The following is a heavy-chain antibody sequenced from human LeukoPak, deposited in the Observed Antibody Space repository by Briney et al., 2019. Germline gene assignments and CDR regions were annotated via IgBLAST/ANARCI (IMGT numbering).Heavy chain of an antibody. J-gene: IGHJ4*02. Sequence: GGSLRLSCAASGFTFSSYAMNWVRQAPGKGLEWVSYISSSSSTIYYADFVEGRFTISRDNAKNSLYLQMSSVRDDDTAVYYCARGGTISWYFNYWGQGTLVTVSS. D-gene: IGHD6-13*01. CDR1: GFTFSSYA. CDR3: ARGGTISWYFNY. V-gene: IGHV3-48*02. CDR2: ISSSSSTI.